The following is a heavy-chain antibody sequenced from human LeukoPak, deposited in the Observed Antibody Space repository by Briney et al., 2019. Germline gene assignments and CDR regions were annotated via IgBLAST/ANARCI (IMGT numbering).Heavy chain of an antibody. Sequence: ASVKVSCKASGYTFTSYYMHWVRQAPGQGLEWMGIINPSGGSTSYAQKFQGRVTMTRDTSTSTVYMELSSLRSEDTAVYHCARGWGDIVVVPAALRRYYFDYWGQGTLVTVSS. CDR3: ARGWGDIVVVPAALRRYYFDY. D-gene: IGHD2-2*01. J-gene: IGHJ4*02. CDR1: GYTFTSYY. CDR2: INPSGGST. V-gene: IGHV1-46*01.